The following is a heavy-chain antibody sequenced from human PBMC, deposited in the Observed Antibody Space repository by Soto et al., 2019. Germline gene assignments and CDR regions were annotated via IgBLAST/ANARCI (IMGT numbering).Heavy chain of an antibody. D-gene: IGHD3-10*01. CDR1: GYTFTRFG. CDR2: ISTFNGAT. J-gene: IGHJ4*02. Sequence: GASVKVSCKASGYTFTRFGISWVRQAPGQGLEWMGWISTFNGATNYAQKFKDRITADKSTTTAYMEVSGLSSDDTAVYYCARESPLYGGSTGHFDYWGQGTLVTVSS. V-gene: IGHV1-18*01. CDR3: ARESPLYGGSTGHFDY.